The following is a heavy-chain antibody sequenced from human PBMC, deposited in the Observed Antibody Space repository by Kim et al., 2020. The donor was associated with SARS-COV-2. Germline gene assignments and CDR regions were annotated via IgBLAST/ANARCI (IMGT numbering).Heavy chain of an antibody. Sequence: GGSLRLSCAASGFTFSNAWMSWVRQAPGKGLEWVGRIKSKTDGGTTDYAAPVKGRFTISRDDSKNTLYLQMNSLKTEDTAVYYCTTDPLQLYYYDSSGYKPDDYWGQGTLVTVSS. CDR2: IKSKTDGGTT. J-gene: IGHJ4*02. D-gene: IGHD3-22*01. CDR3: TTDPLQLYYYDSSGYKPDDY. CDR1: GFTFSNAW. V-gene: IGHV3-15*01.